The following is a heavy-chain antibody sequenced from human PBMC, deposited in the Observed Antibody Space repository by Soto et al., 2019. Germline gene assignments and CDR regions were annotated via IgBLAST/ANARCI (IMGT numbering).Heavy chain of an antibody. CDR2: ISSSSNYI. CDR1: GFTFSSYS. V-gene: IGHV3-21*01. D-gene: IGHD3-9*01. Sequence: PGGSLRLSCAASGFTFSSYSMNWVRQAPGKGLEWVSSISSSSNYIYYAETVKGRFTISRDNAKKSLYLQMNSLRAEDTAVYYCARSARVLRYSLAASTNNWFDPWGQGTLVTVSS. CDR3: ARSARVLRYSLAASTNNWFDP. J-gene: IGHJ5*02.